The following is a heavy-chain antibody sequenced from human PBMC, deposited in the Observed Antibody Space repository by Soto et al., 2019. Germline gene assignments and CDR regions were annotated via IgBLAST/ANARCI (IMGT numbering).Heavy chain of an antibody. Sequence: SETLSLTCAVYGGSFSGYYWSWIRQPPGKGLEWIGEINHSGSTNYNPSLKSRVTISVDTSKNQFSLKLSSVTAADTAVYYCARDGEMATIYWYFDLWGRGTLVTVSS. CDR3: ARDGEMATIYWYFDL. J-gene: IGHJ2*01. V-gene: IGHV4-34*01. D-gene: IGHD5-12*01. CDR1: GGSFSGYY. CDR2: INHSGST.